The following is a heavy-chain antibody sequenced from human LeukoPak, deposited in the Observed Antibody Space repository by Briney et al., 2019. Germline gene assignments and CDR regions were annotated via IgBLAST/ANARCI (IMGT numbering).Heavy chain of an antibody. CDR1: GFTFSSYA. Sequence: GGSLRLSCAASGFTFSSYAMSWVRQAPGKGLEWVSVISGSGGSTYYADSVKGRFTISRDNSKNTLYLQMNSLRAEDTAVYYCAKSYYYHSSGYPSDYRGQGTLVTVSS. J-gene: IGHJ4*02. CDR2: ISGSGGST. D-gene: IGHD3-22*01. CDR3: AKSYYYHSSGYPSDY. V-gene: IGHV3-23*01.